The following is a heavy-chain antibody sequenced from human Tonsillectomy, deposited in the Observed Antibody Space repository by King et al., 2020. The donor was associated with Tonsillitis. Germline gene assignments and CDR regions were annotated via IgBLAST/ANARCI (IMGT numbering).Heavy chain of an antibody. J-gene: IGHJ4*02. D-gene: IGHD6-19*01. V-gene: IGHV3-30*18. CDR2: ISYDANNK. Sequence: QLVQSGGGVVQPGRALRLPCAASGFTFRSYGMHWVRQAPGKGLEWVAVISYDANNKYQADSWKGRFTISRDNSKNTLFLQMNSLRHEDTAVYYCAKSSRSGWFYFDNWGQGALVTVSS. CDR3: AKSSRSGWFYFDN. CDR1: GFTFRSYG.